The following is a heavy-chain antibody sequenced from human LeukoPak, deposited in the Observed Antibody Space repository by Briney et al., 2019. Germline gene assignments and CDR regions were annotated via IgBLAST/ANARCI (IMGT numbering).Heavy chain of an antibody. V-gene: IGHV3-23*01. Sequence: PWGSLRLSCAASGFTFNNYAMNWVRQAPGKGLEWVSAISGRSGSAYYADSVKGRFTISRDNSKNAVYLQMNSLRAEDTAVYYCAKSGAGYYYLDVWGKGTTVTVSS. D-gene: IGHD1-26*01. J-gene: IGHJ6*03. CDR3: AKSGAGYYYLDV. CDR2: ISGRSGSA. CDR1: GFTFNNYA.